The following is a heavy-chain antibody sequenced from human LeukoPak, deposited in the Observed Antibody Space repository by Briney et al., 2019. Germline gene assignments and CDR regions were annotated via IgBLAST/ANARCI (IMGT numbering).Heavy chain of an antibody. Sequence: GGSLRLSCAPSGFTFSSYEMSWVRQAPGKGLEWLSHIGTSGCPTLYAGSVRGRFTISRDNAENSLYLQLNSLRAEDTAVYYCARKRWSGYDFDYWGQGTLVTVSS. CDR2: IGTSGCPT. CDR3: ARKRWSGYDFDY. J-gene: IGHJ4*02. D-gene: IGHD5-12*01. V-gene: IGHV3-48*03. CDR1: GFTFSSYE.